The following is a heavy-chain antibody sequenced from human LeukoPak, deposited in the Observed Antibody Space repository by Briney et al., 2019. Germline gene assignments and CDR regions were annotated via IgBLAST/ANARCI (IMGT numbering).Heavy chain of an antibody. CDR3: ARVSEQQLGLLEY. CDR2: IYNSGST. J-gene: IGHJ4*02. Sequence: SETLSLTCTVSGGSISSGGYYWSWIRQHPGKGLEWMGYIYNSGSTYHNPSLKSRVTISVDTSKNQFSLKLSSVTAADTAVYYCARVSEQQLGLLEYWGQGTLVTVSS. D-gene: IGHD6-13*01. V-gene: IGHV4-31*03. CDR1: GGSISSGGYY.